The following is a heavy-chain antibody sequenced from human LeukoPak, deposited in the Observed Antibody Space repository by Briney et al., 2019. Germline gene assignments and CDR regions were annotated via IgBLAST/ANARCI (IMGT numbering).Heavy chain of an antibody. V-gene: IGHV1-2*02. D-gene: IGHD4-17*01. J-gene: IGHJ4*02. CDR1: GYTFTGYH. Sequence: ASVKVSCKASGYTFTGYHMHGVRQAPGQGLQWLGFINPHSGVTIIAQKLKGRVIMSRDASFSTAYIHMNSLREDDTAVYYCARGGGYGDPLGLYWGQGTLVTVSS. CDR2: INPHSGVT. CDR3: ARGGGYGDPLGLY.